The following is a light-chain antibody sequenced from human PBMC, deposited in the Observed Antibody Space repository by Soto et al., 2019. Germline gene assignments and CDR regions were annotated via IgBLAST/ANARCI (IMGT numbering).Light chain of an antibody. V-gene: IGKV3-20*01. J-gene: IGKJ2*01. CDR1: QSVSSSY. Sequence: EIVLTQSPGTLSLSPGERATLSCRASQSVSSSYLAWYQQKPGQAPRLLIYGASSRATGIPDRFSGSGSGTDFTLTISRLEPEDVAVYYCQQYGSSQYTFCQGTKLEIK. CDR2: GAS. CDR3: QQYGSSQYT.